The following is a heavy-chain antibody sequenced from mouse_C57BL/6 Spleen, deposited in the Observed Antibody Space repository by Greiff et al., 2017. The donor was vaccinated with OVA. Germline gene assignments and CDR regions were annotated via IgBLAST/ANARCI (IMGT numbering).Heavy chain of an antibody. V-gene: IGHV1-39*01. CDR2: INPNYGTT. CDR3: ARSRYYGSSYHYAMDY. D-gene: IGHD1-1*01. CDR1: GYSFTDYN. J-gene: IGHJ4*01. Sequence: QVVESGPELVKPGASVKISCKASGYSFTDYNMNWVKQSNGKSLEWIGVINPNYGTTSYNQKFKGKATLTVDQSSSTAYMQLNSLTSEDSAVYYCARSRYYGSSYHYAMDYWGQGTSVTVSS.